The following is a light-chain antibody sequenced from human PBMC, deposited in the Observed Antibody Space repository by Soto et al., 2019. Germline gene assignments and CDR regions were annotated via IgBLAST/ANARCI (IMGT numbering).Light chain of an antibody. Sequence: QSALAQPASVSGSGGQSITISCSGTSSGVGFFNRVSWYQQHPGEAPKLIIYEDTKRPSGVSNRFSGSKSGNAASLTISGLQAEDEAYNYCCSYAGSNPVIFGGGTKLTVL. J-gene: IGLJ2*01. CDR2: EDT. CDR1: SSGVGFFNR. CDR3: CSYAGSNPVI. V-gene: IGLV2-23*01.